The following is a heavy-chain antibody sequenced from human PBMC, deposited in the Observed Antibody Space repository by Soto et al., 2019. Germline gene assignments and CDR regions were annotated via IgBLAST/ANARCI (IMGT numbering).Heavy chain of an antibody. CDR3: AGAGLHCTNGVCYTARYFDY. J-gene: IGHJ4*02. V-gene: IGHV4-39*01. CDR1: GGSIRSSSYY. CDR2: IYYSGST. Sequence: LETMSLTCSVSGGSIRSSSYYWGWIRQPPGKGLEWIGSIYYSGSTYYNPSLKSRVTISVDTSKNQFSLKLSSVTAADTAVYYCAGAGLHCTNGVCYTARYFDYWGQGTLVTVSS. D-gene: IGHD2-8*01.